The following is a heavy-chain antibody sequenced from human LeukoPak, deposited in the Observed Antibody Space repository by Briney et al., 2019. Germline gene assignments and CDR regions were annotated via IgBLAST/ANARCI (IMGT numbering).Heavy chain of an antibody. J-gene: IGHJ4*02. D-gene: IGHD3-10*01. V-gene: IGHV4-39*01. CDR3: ASILWFGERSDY. CDR1: GGSISSSSYY. CDR2: IYYSGST. Sequence: SETLSLTCTVSGGSISSSSYYWGWIRQPPGKGLDWIGSIYYSGSTYYNPSLKSRFTISVDTSKNQFSLKLSSVTAADTAVYYCASILWFGERSDYWGQGTLVTVSS.